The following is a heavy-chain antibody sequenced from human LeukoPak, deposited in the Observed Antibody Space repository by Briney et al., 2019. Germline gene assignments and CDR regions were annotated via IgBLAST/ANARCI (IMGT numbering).Heavy chain of an antibody. CDR1: EFSVSSKY. CDR3: ARESGSYEE. D-gene: IGHD1-26*01. Sequence: GGSLRLSCAVSEFSVSSKYMSWVRQAPGKRLEWVSVIYTNGDTYDADAVKGRFTISRDDSENTVYLQMNSLRAEDTAMYYCARESGSYEEWGQGTLVTVSS. J-gene: IGHJ4*02. CDR2: IYTNGDT. V-gene: IGHV3-53*01.